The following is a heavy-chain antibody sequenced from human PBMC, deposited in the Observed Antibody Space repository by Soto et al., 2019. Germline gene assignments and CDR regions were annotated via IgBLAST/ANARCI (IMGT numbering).Heavy chain of an antibody. CDR3: ARQSIQYCSSTSCQGWFDP. CDR2: IYYSGST. D-gene: IGHD2-2*01. J-gene: IGHJ5*02. CDR1: GGSISSSSYY. V-gene: IGHV4-39*01. Sequence: SETLSLTCTVSGGSISSSSYYWGWIRQPPGKGLEWIGSIYYSGSTYYNPSLKSRVTISVDTSKNQFSLKLSSVTAADTAVYYCARQSIQYCSSTSCQGWFDPWGQGTLVTVSS.